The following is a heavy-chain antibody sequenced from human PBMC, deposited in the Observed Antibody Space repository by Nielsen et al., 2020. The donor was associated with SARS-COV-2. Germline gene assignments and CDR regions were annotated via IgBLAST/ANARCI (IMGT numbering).Heavy chain of an antibody. V-gene: IGHV3-13*01. J-gene: IGHJ5*02. CDR2: IGAAGDT. D-gene: IGHD3-10*01. CDR3: TRGVGGWFDP. Sequence: GGSLRLSCAASEFTFSTYWMHWVRQAAGKGLEWVSSIGAAGDTFYAGSVRGRFTISREDVENSLHLQMNSLRAGDMAVYYCTRGVGGWFDPWGQGTLVTVSS. CDR1: EFTFSTYW.